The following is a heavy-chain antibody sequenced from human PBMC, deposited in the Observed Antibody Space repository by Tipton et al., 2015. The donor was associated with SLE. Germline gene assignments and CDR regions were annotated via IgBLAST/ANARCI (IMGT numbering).Heavy chain of an antibody. V-gene: IGHV4-39*07. J-gene: IGHJ6*03. Sequence: LRLSCIVSGGSINSNSYYWGWVRQPPGKGLEWIGTMSFRGSPYYNPSLKNRVIISLNMSKNQFSLRLSSVTAADTAVYYCARENVEDGNSYYYMDVWGKGSTVTVSS. CDR3: ARENVEDGNSYYYMDV. D-gene: IGHD2-21*01. CDR1: GGSINSNSYY. CDR2: MSFRGSP.